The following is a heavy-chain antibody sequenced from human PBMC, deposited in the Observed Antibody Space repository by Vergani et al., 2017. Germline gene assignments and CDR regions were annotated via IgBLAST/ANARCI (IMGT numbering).Heavy chain of an antibody. Sequence: QVQLQESGPGLVKPSETLSLTCTVSGGSMTSFYWSWIRQRPGKRLECIGSIYYSGSINYNPSLKSRVTISLDTSKRQFSLKLSSVTAADTAVYYCARGFGEYFFDNWGPGTLVTVSS. D-gene: IGHD3-10*01. CDR2: IYYSGSI. J-gene: IGHJ4*02. V-gene: IGHV4-59*01. CDR3: ARGFGEYFFDN. CDR1: GGSMTSFY.